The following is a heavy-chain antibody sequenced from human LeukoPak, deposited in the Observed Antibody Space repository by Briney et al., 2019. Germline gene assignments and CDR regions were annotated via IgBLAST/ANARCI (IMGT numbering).Heavy chain of an antibody. Sequence: GGSLRLSCAASGFTFSDYHMSWLRQAPGKGLEWVSYISSSSTYTNYADSVKGRFTISRDNAKNSLFLQMNSLRAEDTAVYYWARAITVASSVDSWGQGTLVTVSS. D-gene: IGHD6-19*01. CDR3: ARAITVASSVDS. CDR1: GFTFSDYH. J-gene: IGHJ4*02. CDR2: ISSSSTYT. V-gene: IGHV3-11*05.